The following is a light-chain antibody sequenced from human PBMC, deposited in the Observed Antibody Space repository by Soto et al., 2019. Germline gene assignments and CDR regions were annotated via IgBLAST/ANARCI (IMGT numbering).Light chain of an antibody. J-gene: IGKJ3*01. Sequence: DIQMTQSPSSVSASVGDRVTITCRASQDILSWLACYQQKPGEAPRLLIYASSNLQSGVPSRFSGSGSGTDFTLTISSLQPEDFATYYCQQANSFPITFGPGTRLDIK. CDR3: QQANSFPIT. CDR2: ASS. V-gene: IGKV1-12*01. CDR1: QDILSW.